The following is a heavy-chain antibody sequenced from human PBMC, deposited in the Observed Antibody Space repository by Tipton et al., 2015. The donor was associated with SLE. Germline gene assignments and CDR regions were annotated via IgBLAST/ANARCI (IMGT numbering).Heavy chain of an antibody. CDR2: IYYSGST. J-gene: IGHJ4*02. Sequence: TLSLTCTVSGGSISSSSYYWGWIRQPPGKGLEWIGSIYYSGSTYYNPSLKSRVTISVDTSKNQFSLKLSSVTAADTAVYYCARDRVGIAAAGTFDYWGQGTLVTVSS. V-gene: IGHV4-39*07. CDR3: ARDRVGIAAAGTFDY. D-gene: IGHD6-13*01. CDR1: GGSISSSSYY.